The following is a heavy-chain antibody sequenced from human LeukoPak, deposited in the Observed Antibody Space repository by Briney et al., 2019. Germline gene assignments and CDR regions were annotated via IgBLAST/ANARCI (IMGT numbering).Heavy chain of an antibody. Sequence: GGSLRLSCAASGFTFSSYGMHWVRQAPGKGLEWVAVIWYDGSNKYYADSVKGRFTISRDNSKNTLYLQMNSLRAEDTAVYYCAKDGRLLELRYYYYYMDVWGKGTTVTVSS. CDR3: AKDGRLLELRYYYYYMDV. J-gene: IGHJ6*03. D-gene: IGHD1-7*01. CDR2: IWYDGSNK. V-gene: IGHV3-33*06. CDR1: GFTFSSYG.